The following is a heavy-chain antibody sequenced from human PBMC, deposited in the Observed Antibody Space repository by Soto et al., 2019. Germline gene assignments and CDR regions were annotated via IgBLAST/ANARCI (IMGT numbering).Heavy chain of an antibody. J-gene: IGHJ6*02. CDR3: ARVPGGGRQGSIIPWYNFGVDV. Sequence: SETLSLTCTVSGGSITSGGYYWSWTRQHPGKGLEWIGYIYYSGTTYYNPSLKSRVSISEDTSKNQFFLKLSSVTAADTAVYYCARVPGGGRQGSIIPWYNFGVDVWGQGTTVTVSS. CDR1: GGSITSGGYY. D-gene: IGHD1-1*01. CDR2: IYYSGTT. V-gene: IGHV4-31*03.